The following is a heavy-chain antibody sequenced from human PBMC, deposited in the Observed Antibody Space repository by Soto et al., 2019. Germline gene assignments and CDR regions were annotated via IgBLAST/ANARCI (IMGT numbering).Heavy chain of an antibody. J-gene: IGHJ3*02. CDR2: FDPEDGET. Sequence: ASVKVSAKVSGYTLTELSIHWVRQAPVKGLEWMGGFDPEDGETIYEQKYQSRVTMTEDTSTDTAYMELSSLRSENTALYYCATDSYGSGTLGAFDIWGQGAMVTVSS. D-gene: IGHD3-10*01. CDR1: GYTLTELS. V-gene: IGHV1-24*01. CDR3: ATDSYGSGTLGAFDI.